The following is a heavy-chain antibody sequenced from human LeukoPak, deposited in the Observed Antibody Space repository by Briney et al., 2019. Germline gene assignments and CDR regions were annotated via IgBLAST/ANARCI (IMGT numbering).Heavy chain of an antibody. CDR1: GFTFSSNC. CDR3: ARGGPIDY. CDR2: INSDGSTT. J-gene: IGHJ4*02. Sequence: GGSLRLSCAASGFTFSSNCMYWVRQAPGKGLVWVSRINSDGSTTSYVDSVKGRFTISRDNAKSTLYLQMNSLRAEDTAVYYCARGGPIDYWGQGTLVTVSS. V-gene: IGHV3-74*01.